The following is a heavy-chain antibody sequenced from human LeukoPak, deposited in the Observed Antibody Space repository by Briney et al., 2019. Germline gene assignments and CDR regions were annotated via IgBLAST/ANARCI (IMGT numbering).Heavy chain of an antibody. CDR1: GFTFSDYY. CDR3: ARLRSSSFYYYYMDV. CDR2: ISCSGSTI. Sequence: GGSLRLSCAASGFTFSDYYMSWIRQAPGKGLEWVSYISCSGSTIYYADSVKGRFTISRDNAKNSLYLQMNSLRAEDTAVYYCARLRSSSFYYYYMDVWGKGTTVTVSS. D-gene: IGHD6-6*01. J-gene: IGHJ6*03. V-gene: IGHV3-11*01.